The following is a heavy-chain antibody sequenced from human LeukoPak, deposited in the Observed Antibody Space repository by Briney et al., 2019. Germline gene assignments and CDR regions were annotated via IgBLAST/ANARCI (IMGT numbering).Heavy chain of an antibody. V-gene: IGHV3-53*01. CDR3: ARDRFADYYDSSGYYWYGMDV. Sequence: PGGSLRLSCAASGFTFGVYAMSWVRQAPGKGLEWVSVIHSRGSTNYAGSVKGRFTTSRDNSKNTVYLQMNSLRAEDTAVYFCARDRFADYYDSSGYYWYGMDVWGQGTTVTVSS. CDR2: IHSRGST. CDR1: GFTFGVYA. D-gene: IGHD3-22*01. J-gene: IGHJ6*02.